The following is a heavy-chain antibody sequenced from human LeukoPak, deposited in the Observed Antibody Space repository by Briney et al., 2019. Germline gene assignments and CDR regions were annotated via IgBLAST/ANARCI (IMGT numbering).Heavy chain of an antibody. CDR2: ISSSSSYI. Sequence: GGSLRLSCAASGFTFSSYSMNWVRQAPGKGLEWVSSISSSSSYIYYADSVKGRFTISRDNAKNSLYLQMNSLRAADTAVYYCASGSTVTGVDYWGQGTLVTVSS. CDR3: ASGSTVTGVDY. J-gene: IGHJ4*02. V-gene: IGHV3-21*01. CDR1: GFTFSSYS. D-gene: IGHD4-17*01.